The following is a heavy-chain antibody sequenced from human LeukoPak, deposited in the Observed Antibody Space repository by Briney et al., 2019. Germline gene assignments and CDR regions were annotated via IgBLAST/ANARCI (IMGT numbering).Heavy chain of an antibody. Sequence: GGSLRLSCAASGFTFSNYYMSWIRQAPGKGLEWVSYISGSSGYTNYADSVMGRFTISRDNGKNSLYLQMNSLRAEDTAVYYCARDQGENYDSSGYYPYWGQGTLVTVSS. J-gene: IGHJ4*02. CDR1: GFTFSNYY. CDR2: ISGSSGYT. V-gene: IGHV3-11*06. CDR3: ARDQGENYDSSGYYPY. D-gene: IGHD3-22*01.